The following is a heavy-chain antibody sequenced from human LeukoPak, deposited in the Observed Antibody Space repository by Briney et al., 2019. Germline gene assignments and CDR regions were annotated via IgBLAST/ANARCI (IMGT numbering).Heavy chain of an antibody. CDR2: FYTSGIA. CDR1: GGSISSPY. Sequence: SETLSLTCTVSGGSISSPYWTWIRQPAGKGLEWIGRFYTSGIANYNPSLKSRVTMSVDTSKNQFSLKVTSVTAADTAIYYCARDDGVWFGEHYYYNGMDVLGQGISVTDSS. D-gene: IGHD3-10*01. J-gene: IGHJ6*02. V-gene: IGHV4-4*07. CDR3: ARDDGVWFGEHYYYNGMDV.